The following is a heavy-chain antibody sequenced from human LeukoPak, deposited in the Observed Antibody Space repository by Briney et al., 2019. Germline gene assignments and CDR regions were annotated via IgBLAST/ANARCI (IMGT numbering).Heavy chain of an antibody. CDR2: IYYSGST. CDR3: ARASGGDYFDY. D-gene: IGHD1-26*01. Sequence: SETLSLTCTVSSGSISSYYWSWIRQPPGKGLEWIGYIYYSGSTNYNPSLKSRVTISVDTSKNQFSLKLSSVTAADTAVYYCARASGGDYFDYWGQGTLVTVSS. V-gene: IGHV4-59*01. J-gene: IGHJ4*02. CDR1: SGSISSYY.